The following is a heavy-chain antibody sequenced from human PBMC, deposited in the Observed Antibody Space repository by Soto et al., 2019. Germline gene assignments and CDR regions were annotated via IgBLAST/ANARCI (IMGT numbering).Heavy chain of an antibody. V-gene: IGHV3-23*01. J-gene: IGHJ6*03. D-gene: IGHD3-10*01. Sequence: GGSLRLSCAASGFTFSSYAMSWVRQAPGKGLEWVSAISGSGGSTYYADSVKGRFTISRDNSKNTLYLQMNSLRAEDTAVYYCWGSGNWFGLSYYYYYYMDVWGKGTTVTVSS. CDR2: ISGSGGST. CDR1: GFTFSSYA. CDR3: WGSGNWFGLSYYYYYYMDV.